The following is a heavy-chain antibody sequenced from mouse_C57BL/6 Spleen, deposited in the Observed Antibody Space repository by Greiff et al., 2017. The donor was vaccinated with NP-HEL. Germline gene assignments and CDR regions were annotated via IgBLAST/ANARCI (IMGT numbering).Heavy chain of an antibody. CDR2: INPSSGYT. V-gene: IGHV1-7*01. Sequence: QVQLKQSGAGLAKPGASVKLSCKASGYTFTSYWMHWVKQRPGQGLEWIGYINPSSGYTKYNQKFKDKATLTADKSSSTAYMQLSSLTYEDSAVYYCAKTAQAYFDYWGQGTTLTVSS. CDR1: GYTFTSYW. D-gene: IGHD3-2*02. CDR3: AKTAQAYFDY. J-gene: IGHJ2*01.